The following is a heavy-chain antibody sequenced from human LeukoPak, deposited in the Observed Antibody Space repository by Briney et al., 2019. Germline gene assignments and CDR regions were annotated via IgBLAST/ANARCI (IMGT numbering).Heavy chain of an antibody. CDR3: ARDPAGVLPYYYDSSGLDY. CDR2: INPNSGGT. CDR1: GYTFTGYY. Sequence: ASVTVSCKASGYTFTGYYMHWVRQAPGQGLEWMGWINPNSGGTNYAQKFQGRVTMTRDTSISTAYMELSRLRSDDTAVYYCARDPAGVLPYYYDSSGLDYWGQGTLVTVSS. J-gene: IGHJ4*02. V-gene: IGHV1-2*02. D-gene: IGHD3-22*01.